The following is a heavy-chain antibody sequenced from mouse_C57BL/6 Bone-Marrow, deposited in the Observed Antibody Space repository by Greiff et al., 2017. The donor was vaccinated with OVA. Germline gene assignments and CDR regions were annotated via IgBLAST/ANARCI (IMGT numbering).Heavy chain of an antibody. J-gene: IGHJ3*01. V-gene: IGHV5-6*01. CDR3: ARQLGRLAY. CDR1: GFTFSSYG. D-gene: IGHD4-1*01. Sequence: EVKLVESGGDLVKPGGSLKLSCAASGFTFSSYGMSWVRQTPDKRLEWVATISSGGSYTYYPDSVKGRFTISRDNAKNTLYLQMSSLKSEDTAMYYCARQLGRLAYWGQGTLVTVSA. CDR2: ISSGGSYT.